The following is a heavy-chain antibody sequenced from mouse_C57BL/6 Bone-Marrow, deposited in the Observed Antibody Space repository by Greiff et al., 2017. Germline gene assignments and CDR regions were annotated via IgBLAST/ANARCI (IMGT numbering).Heavy chain of an antibody. Sequence: VQGVESGAELAKPGASVKLSCKASGYTFTSYWMHWVKQRPGQGLEWIGYINPRSGYTKYNQKFKDKATLTADKSSSTAYMQLSSLTYEDSAVYYCTRRLGRDYWGQGTTLTVSS. CDR3: TRRLGRDY. D-gene: IGHD4-1*01. CDR1: GYTFTSYW. V-gene: IGHV1-7*01. CDR2: INPRSGYT. J-gene: IGHJ2*01.